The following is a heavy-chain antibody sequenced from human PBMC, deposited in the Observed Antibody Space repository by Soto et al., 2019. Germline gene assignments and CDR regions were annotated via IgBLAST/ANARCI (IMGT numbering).Heavy chain of an antibody. CDR1: GGSISSSSYY. V-gene: IGHV4-39*01. D-gene: IGHD3-3*01. CDR2: IYYSGST. Sequence: SETLSLTCTVSGGSISSSSYYWGWIRQPPGKGLEWIGSIYYSGSTCYNPSLKSRVTISVDTSKNQFSLELTSVTAADTAVYYCARVAWSGYRFDPWGQGTLVTVSS. J-gene: IGHJ5*02. CDR3: ARVAWSGYRFDP.